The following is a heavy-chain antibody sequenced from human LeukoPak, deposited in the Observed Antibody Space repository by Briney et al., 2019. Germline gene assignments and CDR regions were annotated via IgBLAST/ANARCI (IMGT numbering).Heavy chain of an antibody. CDR3: TRSGTMVVMRPMYY. Sequence: SETLSLTCTVSRGSISSSTFHWGWLRQPPGTGLEWIGSIYYSGSTYYNPSLKSRVAISVDTSKNQFSLKLSSVTAADTAVYYCTRSGTMVVMRPMYYWGQGTLVTVSS. J-gene: IGHJ4*02. CDR2: IYYSGST. D-gene: IGHD4-23*01. CDR1: RGSISSSTFH. V-gene: IGHV4-39*01.